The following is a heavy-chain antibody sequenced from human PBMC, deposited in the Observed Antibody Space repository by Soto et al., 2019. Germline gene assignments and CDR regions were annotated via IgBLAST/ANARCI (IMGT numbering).Heavy chain of an antibody. J-gene: IGHJ6*02. V-gene: IGHV1-69*12. CDR1: GGSLSNYG. Sequence: QVQLVQSGAEVKKPGSSVKVSCKASGGSLSNYGISWVRQAPGQGLEWMGGIIPVFGTANYAQKFQGRDTITAAESTSLVCMVVTSLTSDETAEYYCARGDATKIVVTTYYGMDVWGQGTTVSVSS. D-gene: IGHD4-17*01. CDR2: IIPVFGTA. CDR3: ARGDATKIVVTTYYGMDV.